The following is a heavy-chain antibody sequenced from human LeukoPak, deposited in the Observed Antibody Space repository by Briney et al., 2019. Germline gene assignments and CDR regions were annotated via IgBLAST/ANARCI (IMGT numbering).Heavy chain of an antibody. CDR2: IYYSGST. CDR1: GVSISSGDYY. D-gene: IGHD2-2*01. CDR3: ARGTAPRGMDV. Sequence: SETLSLTCTVSGVSISSGDYYWSWIRQPPGKGLEWIGYIYYSGSTYYNPSLKSRVTISVDTSKNQFSLKLSSVTAADTAVYYCARGTAPRGMDVWGQGTTVTVSS. J-gene: IGHJ6*02. V-gene: IGHV4-30-4*01.